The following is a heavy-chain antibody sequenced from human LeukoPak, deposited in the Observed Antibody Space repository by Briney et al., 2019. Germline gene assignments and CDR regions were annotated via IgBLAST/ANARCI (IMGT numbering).Heavy chain of an antibody. V-gene: IGHV1-2*02. CDR2: INPNSGGT. Sequence: GASVKVSCKASGYTFTGYYMHWVRQAPGQGLEWMGWINPNSGGTNYAQKSQGRVTMTRDTSISTAYIELSRLTSDDTAVYYCARDKQLDWAHYFYYYMDVWGKGTTVTVSS. D-gene: IGHD1-1*01. CDR1: GYTFTGYY. J-gene: IGHJ6*03. CDR3: ARDKQLDWAHYFYYYMDV.